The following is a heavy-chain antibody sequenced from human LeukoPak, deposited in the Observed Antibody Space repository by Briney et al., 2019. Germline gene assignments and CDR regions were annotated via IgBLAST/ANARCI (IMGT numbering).Heavy chain of an antibody. Sequence: PGGSLRLSCAASGFTFSDYYMSWIRQAPGKGLEWVSSISSSSSYIYYADSVKGRFTISRDNAKNSLYLQMNSLRAEDTAVYYCARSPSYCSSTSCYDDWFDPWGQGTLVTVSS. J-gene: IGHJ5*02. V-gene: IGHV3-11*06. D-gene: IGHD2-2*01. CDR2: ISSSSSYI. CDR3: ARSPSYCSSTSCYDDWFDP. CDR1: GFTFSDYY.